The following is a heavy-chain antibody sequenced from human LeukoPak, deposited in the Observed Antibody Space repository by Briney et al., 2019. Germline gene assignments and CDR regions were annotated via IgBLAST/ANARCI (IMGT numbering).Heavy chain of an antibody. CDR3: ARHGIVNYDCSSTSCYLTHFQH. D-gene: IGHD2-2*01. CDR2: IYYSGST. J-gene: IGHJ1*01. V-gene: IGHV4-39*01. CDR1: GGSISSSSYY. Sequence: KPSETLSLTCTVSGGSISSSSYYWGWIRQPPGKGLEWIGSIYYSGSTYYNPSLKSRVTISVDTSKNQFSLKLSSVTAADTAVYYCARHGIVNYDCSSTSCYLTHFQHWGQGTLVTVSS.